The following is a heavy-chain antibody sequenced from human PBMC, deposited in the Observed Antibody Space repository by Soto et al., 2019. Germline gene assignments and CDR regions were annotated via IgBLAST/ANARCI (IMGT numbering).Heavy chain of an antibody. CDR3: VRAIGHYGMDV. Sequence: GGSLRRACIASGVLFSNYWMYWVRQAPGMGLVWVSHINSDGSYTTYADSVKGRFTISRGNAKNTLYLQMNSLRAEDTAVYYCVRAIGHYGMDVWGRGTTVTVS. CDR1: GVLFSNYW. CDR2: INSDGSYT. V-gene: IGHV3-74*01. D-gene: IGHD3-22*01. J-gene: IGHJ6*02.